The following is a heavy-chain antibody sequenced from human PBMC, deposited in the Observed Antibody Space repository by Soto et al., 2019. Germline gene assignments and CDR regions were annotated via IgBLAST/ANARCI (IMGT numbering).Heavy chain of an antibody. CDR2: MNPNGGNT. Sequence: QVQLVQSGAEVKKPGASVKVSCKASGYSFTNYDINWVRQATGQGLEWMGWMNPNGGNTAYAQRCQGEVSMTRNTSITTAYMELSSLTSEDTAVYYCARGPGYCSTGTCYNSWFDPWGQGTLVTVSS. V-gene: IGHV1-8*01. J-gene: IGHJ5*02. D-gene: IGHD2-15*01. CDR3: ARGPGYCSTGTCYNSWFDP. CDR1: GYSFTNYD.